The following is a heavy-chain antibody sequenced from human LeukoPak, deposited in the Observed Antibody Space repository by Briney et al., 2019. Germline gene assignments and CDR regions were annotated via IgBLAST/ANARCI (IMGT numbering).Heavy chain of an antibody. Sequence: GGSLRLSCAASGFTFSSYAMSWVRQAPGKGLEWVSAISGSGSSTYYADSVKGRFTISRDNSKNTLYLQVNSLRAEDTAVYYCAKDRTGGIAVAGTDYWGQGTLVTVSS. CDR3: AKDRTGGIAVAGTDY. CDR1: GFTFSSYA. D-gene: IGHD6-19*01. CDR2: ISGSGSST. J-gene: IGHJ4*02. V-gene: IGHV3-23*01.